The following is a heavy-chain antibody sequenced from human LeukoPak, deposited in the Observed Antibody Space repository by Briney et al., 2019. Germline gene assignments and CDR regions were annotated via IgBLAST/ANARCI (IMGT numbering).Heavy chain of an antibody. V-gene: IGHV1-46*01. J-gene: IGHJ6*03. CDR1: EYTFTNYY. Sequence: GASVKVSCRASEYTFTNYYIHWVRQAPGQGLEWMGIINPSGGSTAYAQKFQGRVTVTRDTSTSTVYMELSSLRSDDTAVYYCARDLSTVTTELYMDVWGKGTTVTISS. CDR3: ARDLSTVTTELYMDV. CDR2: INPSGGST. D-gene: IGHD4-17*01.